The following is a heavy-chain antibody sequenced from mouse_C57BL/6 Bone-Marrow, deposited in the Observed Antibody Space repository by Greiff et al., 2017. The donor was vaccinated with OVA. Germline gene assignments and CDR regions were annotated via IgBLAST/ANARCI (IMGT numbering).Heavy chain of an antibody. CDR3: AREGGFYYDYVYAMDY. D-gene: IGHD2-4*01. J-gene: IGHJ4*01. CDR2: IDPENGDT. V-gene: IGHV14-4*01. CDR1: GFNIKDDY. Sequence: EVQLQQSGAELVRPGASVKLSCTASGFNIKDDYMHWVKQRPEQGLEWIGWIDPENGDTEYASKFQGKATITADTSSNTAYLQLSSLTSEDTAVYYCAREGGFYYDYVYAMDYWGQGTSVTVSS.